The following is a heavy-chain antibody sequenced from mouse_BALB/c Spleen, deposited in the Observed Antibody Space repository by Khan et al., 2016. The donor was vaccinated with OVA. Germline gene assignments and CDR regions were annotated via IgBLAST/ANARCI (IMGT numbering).Heavy chain of an antibody. Sequence: EVELVESGGGLVKPGGSLKLSCAASGFTFSSYAMSWVRQTPEKRLDWVATISSGGDYTYYPDSVKGRFTISRDNAKNILYLQMNSLRYEDTAMYCCSNPPISTVVATSYWFFDIWGSGTTVTVSS. CDR1: GFTFSSYA. V-gene: IGHV5-9-3*01. CDR2: ISSGGDYT. J-gene: IGHJ1*01. CDR3: SNPPISTVVATSYWFFDI. D-gene: IGHD1-1*01.